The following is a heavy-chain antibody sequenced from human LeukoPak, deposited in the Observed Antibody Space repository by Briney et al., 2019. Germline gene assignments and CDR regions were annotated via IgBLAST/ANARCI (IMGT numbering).Heavy chain of an antibody. CDR1: AFPFSSYG. CDR3: ARDGVLRHFDWLYYFDY. V-gene: IGHV3-30*02. J-gene: IGHJ4*02. D-gene: IGHD3-9*01. CDR2: IRYDGSTQ. Sequence: GGSLRLSCAASAFPFSSYGMHWVRQAPGKGLEWVAYIRYDGSTQSYGDSVKGRFTISRDNAKNSLYLQMNSLRAEDTAVYYCARDGVLRHFDWLYYFDYWGQGTLVTVSS.